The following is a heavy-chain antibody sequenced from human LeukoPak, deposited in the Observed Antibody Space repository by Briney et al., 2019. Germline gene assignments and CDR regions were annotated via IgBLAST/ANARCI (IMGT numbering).Heavy chain of an antibody. CDR3: ARWSSDFWGGYMSYFDL. Sequence: PSQTLSLTCTVSGGAIASGGYSWNWIRQSPGKGLEWIGCIYDRGPAYYNPSLKSRVTTSVDRTKNQFSLKLSSVTAIDTAVYYCARWSSDFWGGYMSYFDLWGRGIQVIVSS. V-gene: IGHV4-30-2*06. CDR1: GGAIASGGYS. D-gene: IGHD3-3*01. CDR2: IYDRGPA. J-gene: IGHJ2*01.